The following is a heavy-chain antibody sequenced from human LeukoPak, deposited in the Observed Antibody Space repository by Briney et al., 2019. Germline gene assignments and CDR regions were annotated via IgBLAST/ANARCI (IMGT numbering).Heavy chain of an antibody. CDR2: IKQDGSEK. J-gene: IGHJ4*02. Sequence: SGGSLRLSCAASGFTFSSYWMSWVRQAPGKGLEWVANIKQDGSEKYYVDSVKGRFTISRDNAKNSLYLQMNSLRAEDTAVYYCASLRREYSYGWVSMVYYFDYWGQGTLVTVSS. D-gene: IGHD5-18*01. CDR3: ASLRREYSYGWVSMVYYFDY. CDR1: GFTFSSYW. V-gene: IGHV3-7*01.